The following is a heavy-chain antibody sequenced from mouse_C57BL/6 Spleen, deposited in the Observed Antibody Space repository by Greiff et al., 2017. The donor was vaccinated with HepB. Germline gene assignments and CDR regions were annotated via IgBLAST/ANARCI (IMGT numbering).Heavy chain of an antibody. CDR3: ARDLYGSGAMDY. V-gene: IGHV5-16*01. J-gene: IGHJ4*01. CDR1: GFTFSDYY. Sequence: EVKVVESAGGLVQPGSSMKLSCTASGFTFSDYYMAWVRQVPEKGLEWVANINYDGSSTYYLDSLKSRFIISRDNAKNILYLQMSSLKSEDTATYYCARDLYGSGAMDYWGQGTSVTVSS. CDR2: INYDGSST. D-gene: IGHD1-1*01.